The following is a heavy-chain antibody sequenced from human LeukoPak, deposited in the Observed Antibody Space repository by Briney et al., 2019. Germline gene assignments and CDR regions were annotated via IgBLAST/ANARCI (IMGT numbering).Heavy chain of an antibody. CDR1: GYTCTGYY. D-gene: IGHD2-8*01. CDR2: INRNSGGT. CDR3: ARWLGWDIVLMVYALDY. Sequence: GASVKVSCKASGYTCTGYYMHWVRQAPGQGLEWMGWINRNSGGTNYAQKFQGRVTMTRDTSISTAYMELRRLRSDDTAVYYCARWLGWDIVLMVYALDYWGQGTLVTVSS. J-gene: IGHJ4*02. V-gene: IGHV1-2*02.